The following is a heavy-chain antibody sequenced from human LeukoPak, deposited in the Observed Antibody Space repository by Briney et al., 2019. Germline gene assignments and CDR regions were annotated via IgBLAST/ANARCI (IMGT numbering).Heavy chain of an antibody. CDR2: INPNTGVT. CDR1: GYTFNNYF. Sequence: GASVKVSCKASGYTFNNYFIYWVRLAPGQGLEWMGWINPNTGVTNYGQQFQGRVTLTRDTSINTAYMEVSALISDGTAVYYCARGDSGYDLRSIAVAAHLDYWGQGTLVTVSS. V-gene: IGHV1-2*02. J-gene: IGHJ4*02. CDR3: ARGDSGYDLRSIAVAAHLDY. D-gene: IGHD5-12*01.